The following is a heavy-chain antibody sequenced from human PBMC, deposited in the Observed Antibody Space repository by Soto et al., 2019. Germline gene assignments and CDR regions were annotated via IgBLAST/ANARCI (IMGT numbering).Heavy chain of an antibody. J-gene: IGHJ4*02. D-gene: IGHD3-10*01. V-gene: IGHV1-24*01. CDR1: GYTLTKLS. CDR2: FDPEDGET. Sequence: GASVKVSCKVSGYTLTKLSIHWVRQAPGKGLEWMGGFDPEDGETVYAQKFQGRVTMTEDTSTDTAYMDLSSLISEDTAVYYCATMSTYYSNADYWGQGTLVTVSS. CDR3: ATMSTYYSNADY.